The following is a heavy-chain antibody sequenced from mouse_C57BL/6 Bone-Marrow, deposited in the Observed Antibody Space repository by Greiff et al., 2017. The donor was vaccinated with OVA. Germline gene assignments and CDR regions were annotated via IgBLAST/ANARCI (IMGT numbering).Heavy chain of an antibody. CDR3: AREGYYYYGSDWYFDV. D-gene: IGHD1-1*01. CDR1: GFTFSDYY. V-gene: IGHV5-16*01. CDR2: INYDGSST. Sequence: EVMLVESEGGLVQPGSSMKLSCTASGFTFSDYYMAWVRQVPEKGLEWVANINYDGSSTYYLDSLKSRFIISRDNAKNILYLQMSSLKSEDTATYYCAREGYYYYGSDWYFDVWGTGTTVTVSS. J-gene: IGHJ1*03.